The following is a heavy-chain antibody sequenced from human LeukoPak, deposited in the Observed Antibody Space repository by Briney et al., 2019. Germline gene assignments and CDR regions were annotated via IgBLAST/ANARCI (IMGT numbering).Heavy chain of an antibody. J-gene: IGHJ5*02. CDR2: IYHSGST. D-gene: IGHD3-3*01. CDR3: ARGSSYDFWSGYPDPNWFDP. V-gene: IGHV4-4*02. Sequence: PSETLSLTCAVSGGSISSSNWWSWVRQPPGKGLEWIGEIYHSGSTNYNPSLKSRVTISVDKSKNQFSLKLSSVTAADTAVYYCARGSSYDFWSGYPDPNWFDPWGQGTLVTVSS. CDR1: GGSISSSNW.